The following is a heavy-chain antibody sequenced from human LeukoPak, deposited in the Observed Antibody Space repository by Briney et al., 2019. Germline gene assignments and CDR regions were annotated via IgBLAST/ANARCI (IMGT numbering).Heavy chain of an antibody. D-gene: IGHD6-13*01. CDR3: AREGATKHGYSSSWYGDY. Sequence: ASVKVSCKASGGTFSSYAISWVRQAPGQGLEWMGGIIPIFGTANYAQKFQGRVTITADESTSTAYMELSSLRSEDTAVYYCAREGATKHGYSSSWYGDYWGQGTLVTVSS. CDR2: IIPIFGTA. CDR1: GGTFSSYA. J-gene: IGHJ4*02. V-gene: IGHV1-69*13.